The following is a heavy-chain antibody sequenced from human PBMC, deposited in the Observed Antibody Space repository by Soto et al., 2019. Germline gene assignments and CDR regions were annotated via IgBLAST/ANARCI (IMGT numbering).Heavy chain of an antibody. V-gene: IGHV3-30*04. CDR2: ISYDGRNK. D-gene: IGHD6-19*01. CDR1: GFSFSTYA. Sequence: QVQLVESGGGVVQSGRSLRLSCAASGFSFSTYAMHWVRQAPGRGLEWVALISYDGRNKYYADSEQGRFTISRDNSKNTLYLELNSLKIDDTAVYYCARALTGAVAVTDHWGQGTLVTVSS. J-gene: IGHJ4*02. CDR3: ARALTGAVAVTDH.